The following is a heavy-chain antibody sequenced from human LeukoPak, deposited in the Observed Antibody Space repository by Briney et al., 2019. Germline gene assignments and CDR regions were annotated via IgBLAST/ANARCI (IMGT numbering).Heavy chain of an antibody. CDR3: AREGMNDFWSGPFYYFDY. CDR2: IYYSGST. D-gene: IGHD3-3*01. V-gene: IGHV4-59*01. CDR1: GGSISSYY. Sequence: XTVSGGSISSYYXXWIRQPPGKGXEWXGYIYYSGSTNYNPSLKSRVTISVDTSKNQFSLKLSSVTAADTAVYYCAREGMNDFWSGPFYYFDYWGQGTLVTVSS. J-gene: IGHJ4*02.